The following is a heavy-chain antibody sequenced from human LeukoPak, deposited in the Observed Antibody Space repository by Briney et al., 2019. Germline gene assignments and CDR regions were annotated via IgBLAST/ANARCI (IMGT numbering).Heavy chain of an antibody. V-gene: IGHV3-48*04. CDR1: GFTFSNYS. D-gene: IGHD2-2*01. CDR2: ISSTSTTI. CDR3: ARDPSFSEDIVVVPAAISASVGMDV. Sequence: QSGGSLRLSCAASGFTFSNYSMNWVRQAPGKGLEWLSYISSTSTTINHADSVKGRFTISRDNAKNSLYLQMNSLRAEDTAVYYCARDPSFSEDIVVVPAAISASVGMDVWGQGTTVTVSS. J-gene: IGHJ6*02.